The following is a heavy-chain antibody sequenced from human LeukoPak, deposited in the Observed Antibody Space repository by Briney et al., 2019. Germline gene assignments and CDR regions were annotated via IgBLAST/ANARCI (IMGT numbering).Heavy chain of an antibody. J-gene: IGHJ4*02. CDR3: ARGVYIAAAQYGY. V-gene: IGHV4-59*01. Sequence: SETLSLTCTVSGGSISSYYWNWIRQPPGKGLEWIGYIYYSGTTNYNPSLKSRVTISVDTSRNQFSLKLSSVTAADTAVYYCARGVYIAAAQYGYWGQGTLVTVSS. D-gene: IGHD6-13*01. CDR2: IYYSGTT. CDR1: GGSISSYY.